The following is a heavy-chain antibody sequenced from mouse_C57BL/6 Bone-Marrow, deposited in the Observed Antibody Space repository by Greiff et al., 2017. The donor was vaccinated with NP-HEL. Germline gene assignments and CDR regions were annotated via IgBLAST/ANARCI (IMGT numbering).Heavy chain of an antibody. CDR1: GFNIKDDY. J-gene: IGHJ2*01. V-gene: IGHV14-4*01. D-gene: IGHD2-2*01. Sequence: VQLQQSGAELVRPGASVKLSCTASGFNIKDDYMHWVKQRPEQGLEWIGWIDPETGDTEYASKFQGKATITADTSANTAYLQLSSLTSEDTAVYYCYGYYFFDYWGQGTTLTVSS. CDR3: YGYYFFDY. CDR2: IDPETGDT.